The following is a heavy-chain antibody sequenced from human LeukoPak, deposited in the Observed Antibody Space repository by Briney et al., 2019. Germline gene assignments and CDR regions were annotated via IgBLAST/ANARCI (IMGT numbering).Heavy chain of an antibody. CDR2: ISWHSRSI. Sequence: GGSLRLSCAASGFTFDDYSMHWVRQAPGKGLEWVAGISWHSRSIGYADSVKGRFTISRDNAKNSVSLQMNSLRTEDTALYYCTKVLSSQWFTDIRNNGMNVWGQGTTVDVSS. CDR3: TKVLSSQWFTDIRNNGMNV. CDR1: GFTFDDYS. J-gene: IGHJ6*02. D-gene: IGHD3-22*01. V-gene: IGHV3-9*01.